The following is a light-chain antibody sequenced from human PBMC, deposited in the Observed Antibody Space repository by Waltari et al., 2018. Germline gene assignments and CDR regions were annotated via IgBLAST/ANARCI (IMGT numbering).Light chain of an antibody. Sequence: EIVLTQSPDTLPVSPGERATPSCRASLSVSSHLAWSQQKPGQAPRLLIYRASTRATDVPTRFRGSGSGTEFNLTISSLQSGDFALYYCHQYNHWPRTFGQGTKVEIK. CDR1: LSVSSH. CDR3: HQYNHWPRT. CDR2: RAS. J-gene: IGKJ1*01. V-gene: IGKV3-15*01.